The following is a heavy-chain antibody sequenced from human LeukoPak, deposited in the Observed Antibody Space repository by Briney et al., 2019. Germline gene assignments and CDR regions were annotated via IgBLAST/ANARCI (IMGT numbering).Heavy chain of an antibody. CDR2: IYTSGST. CDR1: GGSISSYY. V-gene: IGHV4-4*07. J-gene: IGHJ6*03. D-gene: IGHD3-10*01. Sequence: SETLSLTCTVSGGSISSYYWSWIRQPAGKGLEWIGRIYTSGSTNYNPSLKSRVTMSVDTSKNQFSLKLSSVTAADTAVYYCARGGSYYGSGSYPPGYMDVWGKGTTVTISS. CDR3: ARGGSYYGSGSYPPGYMDV.